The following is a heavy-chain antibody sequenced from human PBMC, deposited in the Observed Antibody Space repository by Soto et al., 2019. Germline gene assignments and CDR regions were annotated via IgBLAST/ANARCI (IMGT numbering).Heavy chain of an antibody. CDR3: ARQGWRYYGSGSYYPSDY. CDR2: IYYSGST. D-gene: IGHD3-10*01. CDR1: GGSISSSSYY. V-gene: IGHV4-39*01. J-gene: IGHJ4*02. Sequence: TLSLTCTVSGGSISSSSYYWGWIRQPPGKGLEWIGSIYYSGSTYYNPSLKSRVTISVDTSKNQFSLKLSSVTAADTAVYYCARQGWRYYGSGSYYPSDYWGQGTLVTVSS.